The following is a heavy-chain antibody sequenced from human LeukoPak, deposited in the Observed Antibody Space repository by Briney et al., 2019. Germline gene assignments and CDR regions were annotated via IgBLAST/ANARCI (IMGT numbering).Heavy chain of an antibody. D-gene: IGHD3-3*01. CDR2: ITGSGGST. CDR1: GFTFSNYA. CDR3: AKDKGDFWSGHHY. V-gene: IGHV3-23*01. J-gene: IGHJ4*02. Sequence: GGSLRLSCAASGFTFSNYAMSWVRRAPGKGLVWVSSITGSGGSTYYSDSVKGRFTISRDNSKNTLYLQMSSLRAEDTAVYYCAKDKGDFWSGHHYWGQGTLVTVSS.